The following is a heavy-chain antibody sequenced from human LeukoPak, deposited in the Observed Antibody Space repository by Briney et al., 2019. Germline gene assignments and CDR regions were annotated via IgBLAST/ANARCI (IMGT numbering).Heavy chain of an antibody. CDR3: ARGDILTDYSFDP. V-gene: IGHV3-13*04. CDR1: RFTFSDYD. J-gene: IGHJ5*02. D-gene: IGHD3-9*01. CDR2: IGTTGDT. Sequence: GGSLRFSCAASRFTFSDYDMHRDRQATGKGLEWVSGIGTTGDTYYPASVKGRFTISRENRKNSLYLQMNSLRAGDTAVYYCARGDILTDYSFDPWGQGTLVIVSS.